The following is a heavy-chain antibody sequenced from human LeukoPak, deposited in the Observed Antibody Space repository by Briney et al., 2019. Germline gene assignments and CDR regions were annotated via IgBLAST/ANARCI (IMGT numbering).Heavy chain of an antibody. CDR3: AKGDYYDSKFGAFDI. D-gene: IGHD3-22*01. J-gene: IGHJ3*02. CDR1: GFTFSDYY. V-gene: IGHV3-11*01. CDR2: VSSSGSTI. Sequence: GGSLRLSCAASGFTFSDYYMSWIRQAPGKGLEWVSYVSSSGSTIYYADSVKGRFTISRDNAKNSLYLQMNSLRAEDTAVYYCAKGDYYDSKFGAFDIWGQGTMVTVSS.